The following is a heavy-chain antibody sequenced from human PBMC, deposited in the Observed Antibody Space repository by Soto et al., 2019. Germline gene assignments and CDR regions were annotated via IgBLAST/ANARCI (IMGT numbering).Heavy chain of an antibody. D-gene: IGHD6-13*01. CDR2: IYYSGST. CDR1: GGSISSYY. CDR3: ARRYSSAFDI. V-gene: IGHV4-59*08. Sequence: SETLSLTCTVSGGSISSYYWSWIRQPPGKGLEWIGYIYYSGSTNYNPSLKSRVTISVDTSKNQFSLKLSSVTAADTAVYYCARRYSSAFDIWGQGTMVTVSS. J-gene: IGHJ3*02.